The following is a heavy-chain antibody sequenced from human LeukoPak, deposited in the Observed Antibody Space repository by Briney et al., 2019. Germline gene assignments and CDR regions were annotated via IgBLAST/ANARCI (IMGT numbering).Heavy chain of an antibody. CDR3: AKDGYYSSANHFARLHFDL. D-gene: IGHD3-3*01. V-gene: IGHV3-23*01. J-gene: IGHJ2*01. CDR1: GFTFSTHA. CDR2: ISGDVQTT. Sequence: GGSLRLSCEASGFTFSTHAMNWIRQTPGKGLEWLSVISGDVQTTTYASSVKGRFAISRDNSKNTLYLEMNSLRVEDTAIYYCAKDGYYSSANHFARLHFDLWGRGTRVTVSS.